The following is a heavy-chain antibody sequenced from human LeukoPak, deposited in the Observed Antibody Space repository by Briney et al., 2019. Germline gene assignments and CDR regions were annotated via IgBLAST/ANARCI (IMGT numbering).Heavy chain of an antibody. CDR1: GFTFSSYA. CDR2: ISSNGGST. CDR3: AREGSGSSWKSFDY. Sequence: GGSLRLSCAASGFTFSSYAMHWVRQAPGKGLEYVSAISSNGGSTYYANSVKGRFTISRDNSKNTLYLQMGSLRAEDMAVYYCAREGSGSSWKSFDYWGQGTLVTVSS. V-gene: IGHV3-64*01. J-gene: IGHJ4*02. D-gene: IGHD6-13*01.